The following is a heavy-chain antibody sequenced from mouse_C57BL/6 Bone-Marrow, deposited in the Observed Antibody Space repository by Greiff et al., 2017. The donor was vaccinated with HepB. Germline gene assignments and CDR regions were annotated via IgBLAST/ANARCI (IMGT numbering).Heavy chain of an antibody. CDR3: TRYYYGSVWYFDV. CDR1: GFTFSDAR. J-gene: IGHJ1*03. V-gene: IGHV6-6*01. CDR2: IRNKANNHAT. Sequence: EVMLVESGGGLVQPGGSMKLSCAASGFTFSDARMDWVRQSPEKGLEWVAEIRNKANNHATYYAESVKGRFTISRDDSKSSVYLQMNSLRAEDTGIYYCTRYYYGSVWYFDVWGTGTTVTVSS. D-gene: IGHD1-1*01.